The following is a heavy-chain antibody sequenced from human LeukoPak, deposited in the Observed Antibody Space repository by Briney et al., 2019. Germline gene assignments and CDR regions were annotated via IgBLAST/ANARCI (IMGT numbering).Heavy chain of an antibody. CDR1: GYTLTGYY. D-gene: IGHD3-10*01. Sequence: GASVKVSCKASGYTLTGYYIHWVRQAPGQGLEWMGWMNPNSGGTKSAQKFQGRVTMTRDTSISTVYMELSRLRSDDTAVYYCARDLEGYHYGSGNYPQWGQGTLITVSS. V-gene: IGHV1-2*02. CDR3: ARDLEGYHYGSGNYPQ. CDR2: MNPNSGGT. J-gene: IGHJ4*02.